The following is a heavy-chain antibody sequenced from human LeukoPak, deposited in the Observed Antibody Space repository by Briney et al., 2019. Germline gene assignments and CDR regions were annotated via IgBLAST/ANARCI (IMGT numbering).Heavy chain of an antibody. Sequence: GGSLRLSCAASGFTFSSYSMNWVRQAPGKGLEWVSSISSSSSYIYYADSVKGRFTISRDNAKNSLYLQMNSLRAEDTAVYYCARDLQDGYYYDSSGRLDYWGQGILVTVSS. CDR1: GFTFSSYS. CDR3: ARDLQDGYYYDSSGRLDY. CDR2: ISSSSSYI. V-gene: IGHV3-21*01. J-gene: IGHJ4*02. D-gene: IGHD3-22*01.